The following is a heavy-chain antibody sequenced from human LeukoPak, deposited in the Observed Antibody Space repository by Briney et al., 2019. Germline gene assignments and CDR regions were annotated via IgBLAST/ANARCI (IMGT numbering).Heavy chain of an antibody. CDR1: GFTFISYA. Sequence: GGSLRLSCAASGFTFISYAMSWVRQAPVKGLEWVSFISGSGGSTHFADSVKGRFTISRDNSKNTLYLQMNSLRAEDTAVYYCASNTRYCSGGNCYSGILGYFQHWGQGTLVTVSS. V-gene: IGHV3-23*01. CDR3: ASNTRYCSGGNCYSGILGYFQH. J-gene: IGHJ1*01. CDR2: ISGSGGST. D-gene: IGHD2-15*01.